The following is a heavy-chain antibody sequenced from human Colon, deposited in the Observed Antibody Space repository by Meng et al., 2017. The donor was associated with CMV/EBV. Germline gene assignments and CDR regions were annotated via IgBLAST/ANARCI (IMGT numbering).Heavy chain of an antibody. D-gene: IGHD2-2*01. CDR2: IKLDNGRT. Sequence: ASVKVSCKSSGFTFTGYYMHWLRQAPGQGLEWMGWIKLDNGRTDYAQKFQGRVTLTRDTSINTAYMELNTLRHDDTAVYYCARDPGCDDPSCYGIGWDLWGQGTLVTVSS. CDR1: GFTFTGYY. J-gene: IGHJ5*02. V-gene: IGHV1-2*02. CDR3: ARDPGCDDPSCYGIGWDL.